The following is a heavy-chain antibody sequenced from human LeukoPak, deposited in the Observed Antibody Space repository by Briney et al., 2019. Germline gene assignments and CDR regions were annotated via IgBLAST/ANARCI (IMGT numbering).Heavy chain of an antibody. CDR2: ISSSSSYI. CDR1: GFTFSSYS. V-gene: IGHV3-21*01. Sequence: PGGSLRLSCAASGFTFSSYSMNWVRQAPGKGLEWVSSISSSSSYIYYADSVKGRFTISRDNAKNSLYLQMNSLRAEDTAVYYCARDDIVVVPAASYFDYWGQGTLVTVSS. D-gene: IGHD2-2*01. J-gene: IGHJ4*02. CDR3: ARDDIVVVPAASYFDY.